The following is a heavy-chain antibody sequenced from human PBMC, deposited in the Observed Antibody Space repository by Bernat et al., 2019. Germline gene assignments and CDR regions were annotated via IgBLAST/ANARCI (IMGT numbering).Heavy chain of an antibody. CDR2: IKGDGSEN. CDR1: GFTFGSYW. J-gene: IGHJ4*02. D-gene: IGHD2-21*02. V-gene: IGHV3-7*01. CDR3: ARWLKGGGDCCGLDY. Sequence: EVQLVESGGGLVQPGGSLRLPCAASGFTFGSYWMGWVRQAPGKGLEWVANIKGDGSENYYVDSVRGRFTISRDNAKNSLYLQMNSVRVEDTAVYYCARWLKGGGDCCGLDYWGQGTQVTVSS.